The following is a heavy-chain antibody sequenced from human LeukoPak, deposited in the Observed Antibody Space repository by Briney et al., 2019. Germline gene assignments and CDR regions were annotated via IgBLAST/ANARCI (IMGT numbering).Heavy chain of an antibody. CDR3: ARVLRAASWRSYDY. V-gene: IGHV4-61*01. CDR1: GGSVSNSLYY. Sequence: SETLSLTCTVSGGSVSNSLYYWSWIRQPPGKGLEWIGYVYYNGDTNYNPSLKSRVIISIDTSSNQFSLRLNSMTAADTAVYYCARVLRAASWRSYDYWGQGSLVTVSS. J-gene: IGHJ4*02. D-gene: IGHD5-18*01. CDR2: VYYNGDT.